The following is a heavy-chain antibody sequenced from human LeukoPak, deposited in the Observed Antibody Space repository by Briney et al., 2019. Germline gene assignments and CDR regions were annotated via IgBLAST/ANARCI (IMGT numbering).Heavy chain of an antibody. CDR1: GGSISSYY. CDR3: ARASNWYRPFDY. V-gene: IGHV4-59*12. Sequence: SETLSLTCTVSGGSISSYYWSWIRQPPGKGLEWIGYIYYSGSTNYNPSLKSRVTISVDTSKNQFSLKLSSVTAADTAVYYCARASNWYRPFDYWGQGTLVTVSS. CDR2: IYYSGST. J-gene: IGHJ4*02. D-gene: IGHD6-13*01.